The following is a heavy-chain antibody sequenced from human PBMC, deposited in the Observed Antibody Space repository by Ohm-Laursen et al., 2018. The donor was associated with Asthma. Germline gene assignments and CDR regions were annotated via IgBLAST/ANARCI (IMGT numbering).Heavy chain of an antibody. J-gene: IGHJ3*02. CDR3: AKDDYGGNSPDAFDI. CDR1: GFTFSSYA. CDR2: ISGSGGST. V-gene: IGHV3-23*01. Sequence: GSLRLSCTASGFTFSSYAMSWIRQAPGKGLEWVSAISGSGGSTYYADSAKGRFTISRDNSKNTLYLQMNSPRAEDTAVYYCAKDDYGGNSPDAFDIWGQGTMVTVSS. D-gene: IGHD4-23*01.